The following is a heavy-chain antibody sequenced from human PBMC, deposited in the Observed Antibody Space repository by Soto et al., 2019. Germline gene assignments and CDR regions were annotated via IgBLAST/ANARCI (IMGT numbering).Heavy chain of an antibody. CDR1: GFTFSSYS. CDR2: ISSSSSYI. CDR3: ARGRGDIVVVVVATLDY. Sequence: GGSLRLSCAASGFTFSSYSMNWVRQAPGKGLEWVSSISSSSSYIYYADSVKGRFTISRDNAKNSLYLQMNSLRAEDTAVYYCARGRGDIVVVVVATLDYWGQGTLVTVSS. V-gene: IGHV3-21*01. D-gene: IGHD2-15*01. J-gene: IGHJ4*02.